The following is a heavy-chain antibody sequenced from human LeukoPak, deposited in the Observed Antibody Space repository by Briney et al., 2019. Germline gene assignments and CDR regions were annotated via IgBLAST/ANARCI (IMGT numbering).Heavy chain of an antibody. D-gene: IGHD1-26*01. J-gene: IGHJ4*02. Sequence: GGSLRLSCAASGFTFSSYWMHWVRQAPGKGLVWVSRINSDGSSTSYADSVKGRFTISRDNSKNTLYLQMSSLRAEDTAVYYCAKPPEVGATVGYFDYWGQGTLVTVSS. CDR2: INSDGSST. V-gene: IGHV3-74*01. CDR1: GFTFSSYW. CDR3: AKPPEVGATVGYFDY.